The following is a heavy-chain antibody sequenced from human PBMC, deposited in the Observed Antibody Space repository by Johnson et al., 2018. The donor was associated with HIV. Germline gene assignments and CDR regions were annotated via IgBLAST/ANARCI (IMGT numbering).Heavy chain of an antibody. CDR2: ISYDANNK. CDR1: GYTFSSYA. D-gene: IGHD3-22*01. Sequence: QMLLVESGGGVVQPGRSLRLSCAASGYTFSSYAMHWVRQAPGKGLEWVAVISYDANNKYYADSVEGRFTISRDNSKNTLYLQMNSLRAEDTAVYFCARDRRYYDSSVYYHDAFDIWGQGTMVTVSS. CDR3: ARDRRYYDSSVYYHDAFDI. V-gene: IGHV3-30*14. J-gene: IGHJ3*02.